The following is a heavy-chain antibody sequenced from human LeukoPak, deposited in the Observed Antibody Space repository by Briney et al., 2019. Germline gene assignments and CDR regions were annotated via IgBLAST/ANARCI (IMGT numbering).Heavy chain of an antibody. D-gene: IGHD5-18*01. CDR3: AREAGDTAMVAFDY. CDR1: GGSISSGDYY. J-gene: IGHJ4*02. Sequence: PSQPLSLTCTVSGGSISSGDYYWSWIRQPPGKGLEWIGYIYYSGSTYYNPSLKSRVTISVDTSKNQFSLKLSSVTAADTAVYYCAREAGDTAMVAFDYWGQGTLVTVSS. CDR2: IYYSGST. V-gene: IGHV4-30-4*08.